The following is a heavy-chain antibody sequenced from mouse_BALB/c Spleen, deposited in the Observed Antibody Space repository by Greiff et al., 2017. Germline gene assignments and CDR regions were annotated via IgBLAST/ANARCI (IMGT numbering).Heavy chain of an antibody. V-gene: IGHV2-9-2*01. CDR3: VATATAY. J-gene: IGHJ3*01. Sequence: VQGVESGPGLVAPSQSLSITCTVSGFSLTSYDISWIRQPPGKGLEWLGVIWTGGGTNYNSAFMSRLSISKDNSKSQVFLKMNSLQTDDTAIYYCVATATAYWGQGTLVTVSA. CDR1: GFSLTSYD. CDR2: IWTGGGT. D-gene: IGHD1-2*01.